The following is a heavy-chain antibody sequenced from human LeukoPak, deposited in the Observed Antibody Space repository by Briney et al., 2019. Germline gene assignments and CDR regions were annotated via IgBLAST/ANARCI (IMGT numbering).Heavy chain of an antibody. V-gene: IGHV4-31*03. Sequence: SETLSLTCTVSGGSISSGGYYWSWIRQHPGKGLEWIGYIYYSGSTYYNPSLKSRVTISVDTSKNQFSLKLSSVTAADTAVYYCARIPGGDGSDYYYYGTDVWGKGTTVTVSS. CDR1: GGSISSGGYY. D-gene: IGHD3-10*01. J-gene: IGHJ6*04. CDR3: ARIPGGDGSDYYYYGTDV. CDR2: IYYSGST.